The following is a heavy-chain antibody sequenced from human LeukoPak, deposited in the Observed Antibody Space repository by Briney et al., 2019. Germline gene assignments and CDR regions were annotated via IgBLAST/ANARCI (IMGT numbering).Heavy chain of an antibody. J-gene: IGHJ4*02. D-gene: IGHD6-25*01. Sequence: QPGRSLRLSCAASGFTFSSYAMHWVRQAPGKGLEWVAVISYDGSNKYYADSVKGRFTISRDNSKNTLYLQMNSLRAEDTAVYYCAGVSSGWLRGFDYWGQGTLVTVSS. CDR3: AGVSSGWLRGFDY. CDR1: GFTFSSYA. CDR2: ISYDGSNK. V-gene: IGHV3-30-3*01.